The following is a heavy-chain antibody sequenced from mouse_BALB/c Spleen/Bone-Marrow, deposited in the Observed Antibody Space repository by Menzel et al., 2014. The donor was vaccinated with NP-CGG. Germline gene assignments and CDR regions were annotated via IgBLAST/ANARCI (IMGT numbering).Heavy chain of an antibody. CDR1: GFNIKDTY. V-gene: IGHV14-3*02. J-gene: IGHJ4*01. D-gene: IGHD4-1*01. Sequence: VQLQQSGAELVKPGAPVKLSCTASGFNIKDTYMHWVKQRPEQGLEWIGRIDPANGNSKYDPKFQGKATITADTSSNTAYLQLSSLTSEDTAVYYCARWEYYAMDYWGQGTSDTVSS. CDR3: ARWEYYAMDY. CDR2: IDPANGNS.